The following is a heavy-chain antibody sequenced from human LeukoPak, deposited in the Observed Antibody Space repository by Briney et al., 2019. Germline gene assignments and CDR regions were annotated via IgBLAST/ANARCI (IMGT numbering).Heavy chain of an antibody. CDR2: IKSKPNGGTT. CDR1: GFTFSNAW. D-gene: IGHD3-10*01. Sequence: GGSLRLSCAGSGFTFSNAWMNWVRQAPGKGLEWLGRIKSKPNGGTTDYAAPVKGRFTISRDDSQNTLYLQMNSLKTEDTAMYYCTTGGYYFNYWGQGTLVTVSS. CDR3: TTGGYYFNY. V-gene: IGHV3-15*01. J-gene: IGHJ4*02.